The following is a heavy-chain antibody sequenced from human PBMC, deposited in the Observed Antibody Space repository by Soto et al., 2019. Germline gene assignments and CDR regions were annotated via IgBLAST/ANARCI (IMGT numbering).Heavy chain of an antibody. CDR3: ARRPGIAAAGPLDY. J-gene: IGHJ4*02. V-gene: IGHV1-69*13. Sequence: SVKVSCKASGGTFSSYAISWVRQAPGQGLEWMGGIIPIFGTANYAQKFQGRVTITADESTSTAYMELSSLRSEDTAVYYCARRPGIAAAGPLDYWGQGTLVTVSS. D-gene: IGHD6-13*01. CDR1: GGTFSSYA. CDR2: IIPIFGTA.